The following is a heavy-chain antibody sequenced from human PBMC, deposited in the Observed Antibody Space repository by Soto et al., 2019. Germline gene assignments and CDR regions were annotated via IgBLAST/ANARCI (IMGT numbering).Heavy chain of an antibody. V-gene: IGHV3-23*01. CDR3: ARSEMTYNWND. D-gene: IGHD1-20*01. CDR2: ISGSGGST. CDR1: GFTFSSYA. J-gene: IGHJ4*02. Sequence: GGSLRLSCAASGFTFSSYAMSWVRQAPGKGLEWVSAISGSGGSTYYADSVKGRFTISRDNSKNTLYLQMNSLRAEDTALYYCARSEMTYNWNDWGQGALVTVSS.